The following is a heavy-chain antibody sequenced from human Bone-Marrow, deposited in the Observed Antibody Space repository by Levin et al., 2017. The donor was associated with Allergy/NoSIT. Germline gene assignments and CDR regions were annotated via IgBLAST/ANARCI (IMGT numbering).Heavy chain of an antibody. CDR3: STDWGSVTYYKSALDL. CDR1: GFTFSNAW. D-gene: IGHD3-10*01. Sequence: PGGSLRLSCAASGFTFSNAWMTWVRQAPGKGLEWVGRVKSKILGETADYATSVKGRFIISRDDSKNTLYLQMDSLKTEDTAVYYCSTDWGSVTYYKSALDLWGQGTLVTVSS. V-gene: IGHV3-15*01. J-gene: IGHJ3*01. CDR2: VKSKILGETA.